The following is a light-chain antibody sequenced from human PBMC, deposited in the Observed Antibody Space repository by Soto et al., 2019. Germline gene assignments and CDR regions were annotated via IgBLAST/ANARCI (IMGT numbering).Light chain of an antibody. J-gene: IGLJ3*02. CDR3: QTWGTGIWV. CDR1: SGHSSYA. CDR2: LNSDGSH. V-gene: IGLV4-69*01. Sequence: HLVLTQSPSASASLGASVKLTCTLSSGHSSYAIAWHQQQPEKGPRYLMKLNSDGSHSKGDGIPDRFSGSSSGAERYLTISSLQSEYEADYYCQTWGTGIWVFGGGTKLTVL.